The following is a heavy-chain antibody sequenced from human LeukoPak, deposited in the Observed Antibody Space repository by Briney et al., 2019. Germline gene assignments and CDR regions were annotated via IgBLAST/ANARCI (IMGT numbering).Heavy chain of an antibody. CDR1: GGSISSGSDY. CDR3: ASMEMATLYYFDN. Sequence: SQTLSLTCTVSGGSISSGSDYWSWIRQPAGKGLEWIGRISTSGSTNYNPSLKSRVTISVDTSKNQLSLKLSPVTAAHTAVYYCASMEMATLYYFDNWGQGTLVTVSS. D-gene: IGHD5-24*01. CDR2: ISTSGST. V-gene: IGHV4-61*02. J-gene: IGHJ4*02.